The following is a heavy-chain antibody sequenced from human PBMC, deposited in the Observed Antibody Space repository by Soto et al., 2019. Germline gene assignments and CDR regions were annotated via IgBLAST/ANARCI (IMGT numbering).Heavy chain of an antibody. V-gene: IGHV2-5*02. J-gene: IGHJ4*02. CDR1: GFSLTTTGVG. Sequence: QITLKASGPTLVKPTQTLTLTCTFSGFSLTTTGVGVGWIRQPPGKALEWLAIIYWDDDKRYSPSLKSRLTITKDTSKNQVVLTMTNMDPVDTATYFCAHRAVLCSGGTCYSHPFDFWGQGTLVTVSS. D-gene: IGHD2-15*01. CDR2: IYWDDDK. CDR3: AHRAVLCSGGTCYSHPFDF.